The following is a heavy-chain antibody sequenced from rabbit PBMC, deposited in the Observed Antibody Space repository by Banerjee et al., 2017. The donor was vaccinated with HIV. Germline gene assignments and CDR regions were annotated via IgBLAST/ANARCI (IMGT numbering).Heavy chain of an antibody. V-gene: IGHV1S40*01. D-gene: IGHD6-1*01. CDR3: ARDLHYASV. CDR2: IAGSSSGFT. CDR1: GFSFSSSDY. Sequence: QSLEESGGGLVQPEGSLALTCKASGFSFSSSDYICWVRQAPGKGLEWISCIAGSSSGFTYSATWAKGRFTISKTSSTTVTLQMTSLTAADTATYFCARDLHYASVWGPGTLVTVS. J-gene: IGHJ4*02.